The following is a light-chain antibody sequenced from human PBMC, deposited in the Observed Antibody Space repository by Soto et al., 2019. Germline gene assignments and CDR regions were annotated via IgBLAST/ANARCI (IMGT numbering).Light chain of an antibody. Sequence: QSALTQPASVSGSPGQSITISCTGSSSDVGAYNYVSWYQQHPGNAPKVIIYEVSNRPSGVSNRFSGSKSGNTASLTISGLQAEDEADYYCSSYTSITTLDVVFGGGTKRPS. V-gene: IGLV2-14*01. CDR1: SSDVGAYNY. CDR3: SSYTSITTLDVV. CDR2: EVS. J-gene: IGLJ2*01.